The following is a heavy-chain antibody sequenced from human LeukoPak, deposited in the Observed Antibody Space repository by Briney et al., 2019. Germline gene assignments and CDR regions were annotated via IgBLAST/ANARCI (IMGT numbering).Heavy chain of an antibody. CDR1: GFTFSSYS. CDR2: IASDGSST. CDR3: ARGRPHGNDY. J-gene: IGHJ4*02. V-gene: IGHV3-74*01. Sequence: GGSLRVSCAASGFTFSSYSMNWVRQAPGKGLVWVSRIASDGSSTTYADSVKGRFSISRDNAKNTLYLQMNSLRVEDTAVYYCARGRPHGNDYWGQGTLVTVSS. D-gene: IGHD4-23*01.